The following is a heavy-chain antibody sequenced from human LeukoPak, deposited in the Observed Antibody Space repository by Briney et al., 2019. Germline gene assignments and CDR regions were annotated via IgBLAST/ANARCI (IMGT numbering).Heavy chain of an antibody. Sequence: GGSLRLSCAASGFTFSSYSMSWVRQVPGKGLEWVSYISTSGGAMYYADSVRGRFTISRDNAKSSLYLQMNSLRAEDSGVYYCGTWGIVAALDRWGQGTLVTVSS. V-gene: IGHV3-48*04. J-gene: IGHJ5*02. CDR1: GFTFSSYS. D-gene: IGHD5-12*01. CDR2: ISTSGGAM. CDR3: GTWGIVAALDR.